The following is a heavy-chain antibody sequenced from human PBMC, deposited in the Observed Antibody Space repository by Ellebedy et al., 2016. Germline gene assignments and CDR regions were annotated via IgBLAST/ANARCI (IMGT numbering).Heavy chain of an antibody. Sequence: GESLKISCVVSGSTFSRSYMTWVRQASGKGLEWVANIRQDGSESFYVDSVKGRFMISRDNAKNWLYLQMNNLRVEGTAVYYCEGGGGWLIDFWGQGTLVTVSS. CDR2: IRQDGSES. CDR3: EGGGGWLIDF. CDR1: GSTFSRSY. V-gene: IGHV3-7*02. D-gene: IGHD6-19*01. J-gene: IGHJ4*02.